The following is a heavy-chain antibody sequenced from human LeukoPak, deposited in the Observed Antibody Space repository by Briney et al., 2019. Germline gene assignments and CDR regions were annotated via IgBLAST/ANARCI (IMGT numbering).Heavy chain of an antibody. Sequence: GGSLRLSCAASGFTFSSYAVHWVRQAPGKGLEYVSAISSNGGSTYYANSVKGRFTISGDNSKNTLYLQMGSLRAEDMAVYYCARDRSANYYYMDVWGKGTTVTVSS. J-gene: IGHJ6*03. V-gene: IGHV3-64*01. CDR3: ARDRSANYYYMDV. CDR1: GFTFSSYA. D-gene: IGHD2-8*01. CDR2: ISSNGGST.